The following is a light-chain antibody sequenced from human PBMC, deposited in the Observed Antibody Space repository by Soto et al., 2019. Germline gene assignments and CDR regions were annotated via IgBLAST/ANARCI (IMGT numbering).Light chain of an antibody. V-gene: IGKV1-5*03. CDR1: QSVSYW. Sequence: IHMTQSPSTLSASLGDTVTIAXRASQSVSYWLAWYQQQPGXAPNXXXDTXSTLKRGGPSRLSGSGSATDFTLTISRLEPEDFSAYYFHQYDSIVLTFGQGTKVDIK. CDR2: TXS. J-gene: IGKJ1*01. CDR3: HQYDSIVLT.